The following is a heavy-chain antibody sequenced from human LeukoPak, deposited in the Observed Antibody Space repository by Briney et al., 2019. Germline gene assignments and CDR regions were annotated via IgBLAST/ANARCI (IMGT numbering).Heavy chain of an antibody. V-gene: IGHV1-69*04. CDR3: ARDLRGMRSGISDY. D-gene: IGHD6-19*01. J-gene: IGHJ4*02. Sequence: ASVKVSCKASGYTFTSYGISWVRQAPGQGLEWMGRIIPILGIANYAQKFQGRVTITADKSTSTAYMELSSLRSEDTAVYYCARDLRGMRSGISDYWGQGTLVTVSS. CDR1: GYTFTSYG. CDR2: IIPILGIA.